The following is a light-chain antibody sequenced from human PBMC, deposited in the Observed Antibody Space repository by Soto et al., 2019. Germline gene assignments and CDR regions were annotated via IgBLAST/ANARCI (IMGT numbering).Light chain of an antibody. CDR3: QSYDSSLSGFV. CDR1: SSNVGAGYD. Sequence: QSVLTQPPSVSGAPGQRVTISRTGSSSNVGAGYDVHWYQHLPGTAPKLLIYGYYNRPSGVPDRFSGSRSGTSASLAIAGLQPEDEADYYCQSYDSSLSGFVFGTGTKVTVL. J-gene: IGLJ1*01. V-gene: IGLV1-40*01. CDR2: GYY.